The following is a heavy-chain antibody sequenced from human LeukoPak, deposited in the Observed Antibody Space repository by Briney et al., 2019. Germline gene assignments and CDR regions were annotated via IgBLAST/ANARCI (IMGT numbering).Heavy chain of an antibody. Sequence: GRSLRLSCAASGFTFDDYAMHWVRQAPGKGLEWVSGISWNSGSIGYADSVKGRFTISRDNAKNSLYLQMNSLRAEDTALYYCAGHYRTWNYFDYWGQGTLVTVSS. D-gene: IGHD1-1*01. CDR1: GFTFDDYA. V-gene: IGHV3-9*01. CDR2: ISWNSGSI. J-gene: IGHJ4*02. CDR3: AGHYRTWNYFDY.